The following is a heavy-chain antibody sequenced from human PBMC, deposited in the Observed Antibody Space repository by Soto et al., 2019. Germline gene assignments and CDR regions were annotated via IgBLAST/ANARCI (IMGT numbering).Heavy chain of an antibody. J-gene: IGHJ6*02. V-gene: IGHV2-70*01. Sequence: SGPTLVNPTQTLTLTCTFSGFSLSTSGMCVSWIRQPPGKALEWLALIDWDDDKYYSTSLKTRLTISKDTSKNQVVLTMTNMDPVDTATYYCARMCMKYSSMCSDYYYYGMDVWGQGTTVTVSS. CDR2: IDWDDDK. CDR1: GFSLSTSGMC. D-gene: IGHD6-13*01. CDR3: ARMCMKYSSMCSDYYYYGMDV.